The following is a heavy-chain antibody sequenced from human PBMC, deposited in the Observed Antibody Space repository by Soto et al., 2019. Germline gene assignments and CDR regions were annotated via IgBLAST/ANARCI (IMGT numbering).Heavy chain of an antibody. CDR3: ARDGDVNTGFGKDY. CDR2: IWHDGGNK. V-gene: IGHV3-33*01. CDR1: GFTFSSYG. J-gene: IGHJ4*02. D-gene: IGHD3-16*01. Sequence: GGSLRRSCAASGFTFSSYGMHWGRQAPGKGLEWVAFIWHDGGNKFYAESVKGRFTISRDNSKNTLYLQMTSLSAEDTAMYYCARDGDVNTGFGKDYWGQGTLVTVSS.